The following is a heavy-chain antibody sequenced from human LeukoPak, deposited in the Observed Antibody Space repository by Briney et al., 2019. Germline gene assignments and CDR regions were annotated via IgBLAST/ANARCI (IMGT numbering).Heavy chain of an antibody. CDR2: ISGSGGYT. J-gene: IGHJ4*02. V-gene: IGHV3-23*01. D-gene: IGHD3-22*01. CDR3: AKVTGPRRYYSDRSGYRPYYFDY. Sequence: GGSLRLSCAASGFTFSSFGMSWVRQAPGKGLEWVSAISGSGGYTYYADSVKGRFTISRDNSKNTLFLQMNSLRAEDTAVYYCAKVTGPRRYYSDRSGYRPYYFDYWGQGTLVTVSS. CDR1: GFTFSSFG.